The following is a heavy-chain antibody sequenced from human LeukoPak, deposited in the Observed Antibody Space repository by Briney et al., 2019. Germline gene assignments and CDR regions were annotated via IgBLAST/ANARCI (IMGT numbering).Heavy chain of an antibody. J-gene: IGHJ4*02. CDR1: GFTVSSNY. Sequence: GGSLRLSCAASGFTVSSNYMSWVRQAPGKGLEWVSVIYSGGSTYYADSVKGRFTISRDNSKNTLYLQMNSLRAEDTAVYYCAKDIGYSSSWYLFDWGQGTLVTVSS. D-gene: IGHD6-13*01. V-gene: IGHV3-53*05. CDR3: AKDIGYSSSWYLFD. CDR2: IYSGGST.